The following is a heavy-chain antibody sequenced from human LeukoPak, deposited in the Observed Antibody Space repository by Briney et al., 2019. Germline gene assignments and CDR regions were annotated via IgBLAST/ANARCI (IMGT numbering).Heavy chain of an antibody. CDR2: IKQDGSEK. J-gene: IGHJ4*02. CDR1: GFTFNNAW. CDR3: ARVWYFDY. V-gene: IGHV3-7*01. Sequence: GGSLRLSCAASGFTFNNAWMTWVRQAPGKGLEWVANIKQDGSEKYYVDSVKGRFTISRDNAKNSLYLQMNSLRAEDTAVYYCARVWYFDYWGQGTLVTVSS. D-gene: IGHD3-16*01.